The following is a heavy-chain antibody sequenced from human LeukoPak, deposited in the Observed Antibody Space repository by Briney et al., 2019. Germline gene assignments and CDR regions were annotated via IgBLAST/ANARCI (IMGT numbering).Heavy chain of an antibody. Sequence: PGGSLRLSCAAPGFPFSSYAMSWVRQAPGKGLEWVSAISGSGSSTYYADSVNGRFTISRDKSKNTLYLQLNNLRAEDTAVYYCAKARAYCSGGDCPGGYYYGMDVWGQGTTVTVSS. D-gene: IGHD2-15*01. V-gene: IGHV3-23*01. CDR3: AKARAYCSGGDCPGGYYYGMDV. CDR2: ISGSGSST. CDR1: GFPFSSYA. J-gene: IGHJ6*02.